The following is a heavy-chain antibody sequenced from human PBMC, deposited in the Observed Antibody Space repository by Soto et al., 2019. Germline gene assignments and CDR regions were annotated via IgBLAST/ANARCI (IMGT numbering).Heavy chain of an antibody. CDR3: ATPGGYSGYDFFNLDFDY. J-gene: IGHJ4*02. CDR2: ISGSGGST. Sequence: GGSLRLSCAASGFTFSSYAMSWVRQAPGKGLEWVSAISGSGGSTYYADSVKGRFTISRDNSKNTLYLQMNSLRAEDTAVYYCATPGGYSGYDFFNLDFDYWGQGTLVTVSS. CDR1: GFTFSSYA. D-gene: IGHD5-12*01. V-gene: IGHV3-23*01.